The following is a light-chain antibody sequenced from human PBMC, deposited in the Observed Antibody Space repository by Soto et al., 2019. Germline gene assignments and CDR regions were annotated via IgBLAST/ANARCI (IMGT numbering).Light chain of an antibody. Sequence: DIVITQSPLSLPSTPLDPSSISCRSSQSLLHSNGYNYLDWYLQKPGQSPQLLIYLGSNRASGVPDRFSGSGSGTDFTLKISRVEAEDVGVYYCMQALQTPWTFGQGTKVDI. V-gene: IGKV2-28*01. J-gene: IGKJ1*01. CDR1: QSLLHSNGYNY. CDR2: LGS. CDR3: MQALQTPWT.